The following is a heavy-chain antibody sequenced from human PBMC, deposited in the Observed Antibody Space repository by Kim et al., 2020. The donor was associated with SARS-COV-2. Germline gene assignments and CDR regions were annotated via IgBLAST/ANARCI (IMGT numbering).Heavy chain of an antibody. CDR2: IKVDGSEK. D-gene: IGHD3-3*01. CDR3: VRDCGHYDDRFDY. V-gene: IGHV3-7*01. J-gene: IGHJ4*02. CDR1: GFTFSSYW. Sequence: GGSLRLSCAASGFTFSSYWMSWVRQAPGKGLEWVANIKVDGSEKYYVDSVKGRFTISRDDTKNSLYLQMNSLRAEDTALYYCVRDCGHYDDRFDYWGQGT.